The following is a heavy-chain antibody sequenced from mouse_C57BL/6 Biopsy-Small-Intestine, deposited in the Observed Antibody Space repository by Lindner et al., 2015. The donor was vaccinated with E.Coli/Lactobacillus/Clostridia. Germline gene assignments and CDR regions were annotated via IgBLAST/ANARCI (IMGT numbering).Heavy chain of an antibody. CDR3: ARSGDNTVVAPFVY. Sequence: VQLQESGAELMKPGASVKLSCKATGYTITGYWIEWVKQRPGHGLEWIGEILPGSGSTNYNEKFKGKATFTADTSSNTAYMQLSSLTTEDSASYYCARSGDNTVVAPFVYWGQGTLVTVSA. V-gene: IGHV1-9*01. CDR2: ILPGSGST. J-gene: IGHJ3*01. CDR1: GYTITGYW. D-gene: IGHD1-1*01.